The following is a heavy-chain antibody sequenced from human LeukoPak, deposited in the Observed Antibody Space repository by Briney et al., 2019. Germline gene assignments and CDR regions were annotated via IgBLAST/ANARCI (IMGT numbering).Heavy chain of an antibody. V-gene: IGHV4-59*01. D-gene: IGHD3-22*01. Sequence: SETLSLTCTVSGGSISSYYWSWIRQPPGKGLEWIGYIYYSGSTSYNPSLKSRVTISVDTSKNQFSLKLSSVTAADMAVYYCARRTYSSGYYYFDYWGQGTLVTVSS. CDR3: ARRTYSSGYYYFDY. CDR2: IYYSGST. J-gene: IGHJ4*02. CDR1: GGSISSYY.